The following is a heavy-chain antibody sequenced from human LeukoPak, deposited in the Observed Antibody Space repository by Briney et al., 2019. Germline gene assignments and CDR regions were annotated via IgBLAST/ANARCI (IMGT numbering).Heavy chain of an antibody. CDR3: ARQKDTAMVPNWFDP. J-gene: IGHJ5*02. Sequence: PGGSLRLSCAASGFTFSSYWMSWVRQAPGKGLEWVANIKQDGSEKYYVDSVKGRFTISRDNAKNPLYLQMNSLRAEDTAVYYCARQKDTAMVPNWFDPWGQGTLVTVSS. D-gene: IGHD5-18*01. V-gene: IGHV3-7*05. CDR2: IKQDGSEK. CDR1: GFTFSSYW.